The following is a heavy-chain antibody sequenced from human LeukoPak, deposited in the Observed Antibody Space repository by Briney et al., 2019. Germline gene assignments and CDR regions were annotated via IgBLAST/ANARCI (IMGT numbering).Heavy chain of an antibody. CDR1: GFTFSSYE. Sequence: PGGSLRLSCAASGFTFSSYETNWVRQAPGKGLEWVSYISSSGSTIYYADSVKGRFTISRDNAKNSLYPQMNSLRAEDTAVYYCARSWVLRAFGYWGQGTLVTVSS. J-gene: IGHJ4*02. CDR2: ISSSGSTI. V-gene: IGHV3-48*03. CDR3: ARSWVLRAFGY. D-gene: IGHD2/OR15-2a*01.